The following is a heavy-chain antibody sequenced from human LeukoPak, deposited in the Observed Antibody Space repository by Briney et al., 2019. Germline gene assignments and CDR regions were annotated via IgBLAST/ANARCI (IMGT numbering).Heavy chain of an antibody. V-gene: IGHV4-30-4*01. CDR2: IYYSGST. D-gene: IGHD2-15*01. CDR1: GGSISSGDYY. CDR3: ARVWGSDCGGSCPTAFDI. J-gene: IGHJ3*02. Sequence: SQTLSLTCTVSGGSISSGDYYWSWIRQPPGKGLEWIGYIYYSGSTYYNPSLKSRVTISVDTSKNQFSLKLSSVTAADTAVYYCARVWGSDCGGSCPTAFDIWGQGTMVTVSS.